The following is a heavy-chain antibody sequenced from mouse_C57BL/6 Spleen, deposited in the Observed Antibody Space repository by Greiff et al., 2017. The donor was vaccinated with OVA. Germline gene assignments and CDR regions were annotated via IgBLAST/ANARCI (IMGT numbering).Heavy chain of an antibody. J-gene: IGHJ4*01. V-gene: IGHV1-63*01. CDR2: IYPGSGYT. CDR3: ARAIYYGNYYAMDY. D-gene: IGHD2-1*01. CDR1: GYTFTNYW. Sequence: QVQLQQSGAELVRPGTSVKMSCKASGYTFTNYWIGWAKQRPGHGLEWIGDIYPGSGYTNYNEKFKGKATLTADKSSSTAYMQFSSLTSEDSAIYYCARAIYYGNYYAMDYWGQGTSVTVSS.